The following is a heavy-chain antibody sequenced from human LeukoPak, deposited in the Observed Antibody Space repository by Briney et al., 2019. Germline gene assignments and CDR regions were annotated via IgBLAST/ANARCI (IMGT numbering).Heavy chain of an antibody. CDR3: ARDLPAVAGTVRGENYMDV. D-gene: IGHD6-19*01. J-gene: IGHJ6*03. CDR2: IYTSGST. V-gene: IGHV4-4*07. CDR1: GGSIGSYY. Sequence: SETLSLTCTVSGGSIGSYYWSWIRQPAGKGLEWIGRIYTSGSTNYNPSLKSRVTMSVDTSKNQFSLKLSSVTAADTAVYYCARDLPAVAGTVRGENYMDVWGKGTTVTVSS.